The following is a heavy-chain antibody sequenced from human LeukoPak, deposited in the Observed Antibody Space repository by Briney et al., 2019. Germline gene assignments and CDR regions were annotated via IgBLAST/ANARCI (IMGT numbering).Heavy chain of an antibody. D-gene: IGHD5-12*01. CDR1: GYTFTSYD. J-gene: IGHJ4*02. Sequence: GASVKVSCKASGYTFTSYDINWVRQATGQGLEWMGWMNPNSGNTGYAQKFQGRVTMTRNTSISTAYMELSSLRSEDTAVYYCARSFIVATEFFYYWGQGTLVTVSS. CDR3: ARSFIVATEFFYY. V-gene: IGHV1-8*02. CDR2: MNPNSGNT.